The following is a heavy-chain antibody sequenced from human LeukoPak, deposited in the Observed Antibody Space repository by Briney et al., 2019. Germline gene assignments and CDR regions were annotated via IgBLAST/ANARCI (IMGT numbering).Heavy chain of an antibody. Sequence: PGGSLRLSCAASGFTFSSYWMHWVRQAPGKGLVWVARINSDGSSSTYADSVKGRVIISRDNAKNTLYLQMSSLRAEDTAVYSCARDYSRNYLFDYWGQGTLVTVSS. V-gene: IGHV3-74*01. J-gene: IGHJ4*02. D-gene: IGHD1-7*01. CDR3: ARDYSRNYLFDY. CDR1: GFTFSSYW. CDR2: INSDGSSS.